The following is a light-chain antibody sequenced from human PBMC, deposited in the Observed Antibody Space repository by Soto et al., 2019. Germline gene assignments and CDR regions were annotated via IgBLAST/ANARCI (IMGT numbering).Light chain of an antibody. J-gene: IGKJ5*01. CDR1: QSVSSN. Sequence: EIVMTQSPATLSVSPGERATLSCRASQSVSSNLAWYQQKPGQAPRLLIYGASTRATGIPARFSGSGSGTESTLTISRLQSEDFAVYYRQQYNNWPITFGQGTRLEIK. CDR2: GAS. V-gene: IGKV3-15*01. CDR3: QQYNNWPIT.